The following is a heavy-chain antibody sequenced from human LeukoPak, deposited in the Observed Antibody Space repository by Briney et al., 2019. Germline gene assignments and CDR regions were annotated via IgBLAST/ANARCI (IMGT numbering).Heavy chain of an antibody. Sequence: PETLSLTCAVYGGSFSGYYWSWIRQPPGKGLEWIGEINHSGSTNYNPSLKSRVTISVDTSKNQFSLKLSSVTAADTAVYYCARYSGYAQGYFDYWGQGTLVTVSS. CDR3: ARYSGYAQGYFDY. J-gene: IGHJ4*02. CDR2: INHSGST. CDR1: GGSFSGYY. V-gene: IGHV4-34*01. D-gene: IGHD5-12*01.